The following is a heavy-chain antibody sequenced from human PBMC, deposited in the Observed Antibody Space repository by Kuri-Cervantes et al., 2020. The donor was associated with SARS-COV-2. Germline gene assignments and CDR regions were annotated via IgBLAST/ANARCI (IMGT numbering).Heavy chain of an antibody. V-gene: IGHV3-30*02. CDR1: GFTFSSYG. Sequence: GGSLRLSCAASGFTFSSYGMHWVRQAPGKGLEWVAFIRYDGSNKYYADSVKGRFTISRDNSKNMLYLQMNSLRAEDTAVYYCAKDGQYQLLYKSGLAYWGQGTLVTVSS. J-gene: IGHJ4*02. D-gene: IGHD2-2*02. CDR2: IRYDGSNK. CDR3: AKDGQYQLLYKSGLAY.